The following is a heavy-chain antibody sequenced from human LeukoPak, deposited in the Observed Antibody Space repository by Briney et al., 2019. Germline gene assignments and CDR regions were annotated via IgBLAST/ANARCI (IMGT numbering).Heavy chain of an antibody. Sequence: SSVKVSCKASGGTFSSYAISWVRQAPGQGLEWMGRIIPIFGTANYAQKFQGRVTITTDESTSTAYMELGSLRSEDTAVYYCARDLGGGPTDYWGQGTLATVSS. J-gene: IGHJ4*02. V-gene: IGHV1-69*05. CDR3: ARDLGGGPTDY. CDR2: IIPIFGTA. D-gene: IGHD2-15*01. CDR1: GGTFSSYA.